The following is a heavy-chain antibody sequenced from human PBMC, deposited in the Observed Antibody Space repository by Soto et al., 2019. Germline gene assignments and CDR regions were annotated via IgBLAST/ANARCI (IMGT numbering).Heavy chain of an antibody. J-gene: IGHJ5*02. Sequence: QVQLVQSGAEVKKPGASVKVACKASGITYTTYAIHWVRQAPGQGLEWMGWINTGNGNTRYSQRFQGRVTHTTDTASITAYMDVSSLTSEDTAVYYCARAISGYVSWGQGTLITVSS. V-gene: IGHV1-3*04. CDR1: GITYTTYA. CDR3: ARAISGYVS. CDR2: INTGNGNT. D-gene: IGHD5-12*01.